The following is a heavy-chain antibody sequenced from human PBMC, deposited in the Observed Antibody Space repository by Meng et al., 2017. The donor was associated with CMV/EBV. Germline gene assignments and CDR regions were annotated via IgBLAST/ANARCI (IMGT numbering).Heavy chain of an antibody. Sequence: FSCTVSGGSISSSSYYWGWIRQPPGKGLEWIGSIYYSGSTYYNPSLKSRVTISVDTSKNQFSLKLSSVTAADTAVYYCAKLERGTKDAFDIWGQGTMVTVSS. V-gene: IGHV4-39*01. D-gene: IGHD1-14*01. J-gene: IGHJ3*02. CDR2: IYYSGST. CDR1: GGSISSSSYY. CDR3: AKLERGTKDAFDI.